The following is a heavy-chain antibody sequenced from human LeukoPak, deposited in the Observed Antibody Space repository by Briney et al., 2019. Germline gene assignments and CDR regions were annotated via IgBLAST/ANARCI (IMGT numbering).Heavy chain of an antibody. CDR2: IRYDGSNK. V-gene: IGHV3-30*02. D-gene: IGHD2-2*02. CDR1: GFTFSSYG. J-gene: IGHJ4*02. CDR3: AKDDCSSTSCYMKFD. Sequence: GGSLRLSCAASGFTFSSYGMHWVRQAPGKGLEWVAFIRYDGSNKYYADSVKGRFTISRDNSKSTLYLQMNSLRAEDTAVYYCAKDDCSSTSCYMKFDWGQGTLVTVSS.